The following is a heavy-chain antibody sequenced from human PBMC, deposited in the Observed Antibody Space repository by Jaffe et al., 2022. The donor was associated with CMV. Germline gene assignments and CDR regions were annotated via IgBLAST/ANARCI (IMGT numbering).Heavy chain of an antibody. Sequence: EVQLVESGGGLVQPGRSLRLSCATSGFSFDDYAMHWVRQAPGKGLEWVSGISWNRAYIDYAASVKGRFTISRDNAKNSLDLQMNSLRAEDTALYFCVKESGGYLSAAFDMWGQGTMVTVSS. CDR1: GFSFDDYA. J-gene: IGHJ3*02. D-gene: IGHD5-12*01. CDR2: ISWNRAYI. CDR3: VKESGGYLSAAFDM. V-gene: IGHV3-9*01.